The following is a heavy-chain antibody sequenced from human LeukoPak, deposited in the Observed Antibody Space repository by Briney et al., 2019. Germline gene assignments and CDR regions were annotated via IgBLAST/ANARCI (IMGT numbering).Heavy chain of an antibody. D-gene: IGHD1-26*01. J-gene: IGHJ2*01. V-gene: IGHV4-30-4*01. Sequence: SETLSLTCTVSGGSISTYYWSWIRQPPGTGLEWIGYIYYSGSTYYNPSLKSRVTISVDTSKNQFSLKLNSVTAADTAVYYCAREVPWVWNFDLWGRGTLVTVSS. CDR1: GGSISTYY. CDR2: IYYSGST. CDR3: AREVPWVWNFDL.